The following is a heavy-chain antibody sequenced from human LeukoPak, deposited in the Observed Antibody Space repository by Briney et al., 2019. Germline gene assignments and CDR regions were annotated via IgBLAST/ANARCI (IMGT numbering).Heavy chain of an antibody. D-gene: IGHD2-2*01. CDR1: GYTFTSYY. Sequence: GASVKVSCKASGYTFTSYYLHWVRQAPGQGLEWMGVITTSGGSAAYAHKFQGRVFMTTDTSTSTVDLELTTLGSEDTAVYYCARSKRVVVPAATMYNWFDPWGQGTLVTVSS. V-gene: IGHV1-46*01. J-gene: IGHJ5*02. CDR3: ARSKRVVVPAATMYNWFDP. CDR2: ITTSGGSA.